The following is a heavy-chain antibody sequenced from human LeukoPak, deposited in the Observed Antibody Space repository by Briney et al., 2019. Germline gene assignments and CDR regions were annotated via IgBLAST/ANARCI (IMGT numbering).Heavy chain of an antibody. CDR1: GGTFSSYA. V-gene: IGHV1-69*05. CDR2: IIPIFGTA. CDR3: AREAYYDSSGSYYFDY. Sequence: SVKVSCKASGGTFSSYAISWVRQAPGQGLEWMGGIIPIFGTANYAQKFQGRVTITTDESTSTAHMELSSLRSEDTAVYYCAREAYYDSSGSYYFDYWGQGTLVTVSS. D-gene: IGHD3-22*01. J-gene: IGHJ4*02.